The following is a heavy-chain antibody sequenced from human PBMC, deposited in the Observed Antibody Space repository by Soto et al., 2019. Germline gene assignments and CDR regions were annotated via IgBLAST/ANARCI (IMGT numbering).Heavy chain of an antibody. Sequence: GGSLRLSCAASGFTFSSYSMNLVRQAPGKGLEWVSYISSSSSTIYYADSVKGRFTISRDNAKNSLYLQMNSLRAEDTVVYYCASHSSSWSDAFDIWGQGTMVTVSS. CDR1: GFTFSSYS. CDR2: ISSSSSTI. V-gene: IGHV3-48*01. CDR3: ASHSSSWSDAFDI. D-gene: IGHD6-13*01. J-gene: IGHJ3*02.